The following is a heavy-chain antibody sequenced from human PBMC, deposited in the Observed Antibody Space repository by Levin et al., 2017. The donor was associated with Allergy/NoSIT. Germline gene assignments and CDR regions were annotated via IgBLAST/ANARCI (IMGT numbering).Heavy chain of an antibody. CDR3: AKFTMYSSSHHYLDV. D-gene: IGHD6-13*01. CDR2: VRYDGIT. CDR1: GDSINGHY. Sequence: PGGSLRLSCTVSGDSINGHYWSWIRQPPGKGLEYIGYVRYDGITNYNPSLKSRVTISVDTSKNQFSLKLSSVTAADTAMYYCAKFTMYSSSHHYLDVWGRGSTATVSS. V-gene: IGHV4-59*08. J-gene: IGHJ6*03.